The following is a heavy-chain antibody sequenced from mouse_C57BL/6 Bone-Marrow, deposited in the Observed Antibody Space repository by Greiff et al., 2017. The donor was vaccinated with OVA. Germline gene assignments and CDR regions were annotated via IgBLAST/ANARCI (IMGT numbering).Heavy chain of an antibody. Sequence: VQLQQSGPELVKPGASVKISCKASGYSFTGYFMNWVMQSHGKSLEWIGRINPYNGDTFYNQKFKGKATLTVDKSSSTAHMELRSLTSEDSAVYYCARKDYGSSYYYFDYWGQGTTLTVSS. CDR3: ARKDYGSSYYYFDY. J-gene: IGHJ2*01. CDR1: GYSFTGYF. V-gene: IGHV1-20*01. D-gene: IGHD1-1*01. CDR2: INPYNGDT.